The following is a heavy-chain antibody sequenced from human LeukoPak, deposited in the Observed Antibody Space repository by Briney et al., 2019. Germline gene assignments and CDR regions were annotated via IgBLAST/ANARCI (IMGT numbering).Heavy chain of an antibody. D-gene: IGHD1-1*01. J-gene: IGHJ4*02. CDR2: IYYSGST. Sequence: PSETLSLTCTVSGDSISSSGSYWTWIRQPPGKGLEWIGYIYYSGSTYYNPSLKSRVTISVDTSKNQFSLKLSSVTAADTAVYYCARHGKAGNWYFDFWGQGTLVTVSS. V-gene: IGHV4-39*01. CDR3: ARHGKAGNWYFDF. CDR1: GDSISSSGSY.